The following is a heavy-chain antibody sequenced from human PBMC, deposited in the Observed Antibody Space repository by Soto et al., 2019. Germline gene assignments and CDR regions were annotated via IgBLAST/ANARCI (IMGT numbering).Heavy chain of an antibody. CDR3: ARSQGSSTSLEIYYFYYYGMDV. Sequence: QVQLVQSGAEVKKPGSSVKVSCKASGGTFSSYAISWVRQAPGQGLEWMGGIIPISDTTNYAQKFPGRVTITEFESTSTAYMELSRLRSEGTSVYYCARSQGSSTSLEIYYFYYYGMDVWGQGTTVTVSS. CDR2: IIPISDTT. D-gene: IGHD2-2*01. CDR1: GGTFSSYA. J-gene: IGHJ6*02. V-gene: IGHV1-69*01.